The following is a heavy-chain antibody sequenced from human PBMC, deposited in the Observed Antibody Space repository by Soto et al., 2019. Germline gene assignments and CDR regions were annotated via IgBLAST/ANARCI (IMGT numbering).Heavy chain of an antibody. D-gene: IGHD3-16*02. CDR3: ASPRGNDYVWGSYRYRPFDY. Sequence: SETLSLTCTVSGGSISSSSYYWGWIRQPPGKGLEWIGSIYYSGSTYYNPSLKSRVTKSVDTSKNQFSLKLSSVTAADTAVYYCASPRGNDYVWGSYRYRPFDYWGQGTLVTVSS. V-gene: IGHV4-39*01. CDR2: IYYSGST. CDR1: GGSISSSSYY. J-gene: IGHJ4*02.